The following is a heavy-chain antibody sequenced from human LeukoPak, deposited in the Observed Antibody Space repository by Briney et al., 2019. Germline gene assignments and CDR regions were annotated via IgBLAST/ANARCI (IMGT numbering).Heavy chain of an antibody. Sequence: PGGSLRLSCAASGFTISSYWMSWVRQAPGRGLEWVAKIKVDGREKDYLDSVKGRFTISRDNAKNSLYLQMDSLRAEDTAMYYCARDSRGGFDCWGQGTLVTVSS. CDR1: GFTISSYW. J-gene: IGHJ4*02. CDR2: IKVDGREK. D-gene: IGHD3-10*01. CDR3: ARDSRGGFDC. V-gene: IGHV3-7*01.